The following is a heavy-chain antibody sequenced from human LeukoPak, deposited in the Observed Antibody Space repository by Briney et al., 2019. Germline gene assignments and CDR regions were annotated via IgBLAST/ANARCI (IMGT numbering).Heavy chain of an antibody. Sequence: GGSLRLSCAASGFTFITYGMHWVRQAPGKGLEYVSAISANGDKTYYASSVEGRFTISRDNSKSMLYLQMGSLRAEDMAVYYCARDYNNIWAPLFDSWGQGTLVTVSS. CDR1: GFTFITYG. D-gene: IGHD1-14*01. CDR3: ARDYNNIWAPLFDS. CDR2: ISANGDKT. V-gene: IGHV3-64*01. J-gene: IGHJ4*02.